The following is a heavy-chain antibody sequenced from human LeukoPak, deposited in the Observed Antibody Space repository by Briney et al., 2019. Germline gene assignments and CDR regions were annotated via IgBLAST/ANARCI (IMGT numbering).Heavy chain of an antibody. V-gene: IGHV1-69*02. J-gene: IGHJ4*02. CDR1: GGTFSSYT. Sequence: ASVKVSCKASGGTFSSYTISWVRQAPGQGLEWMGRIIPILGIANYAQKFQGRVTITADKSTSTAYMELSSLRSEDTAVYYCARGLRDDFWSGYHYYFDYWGQGTLVTVSS. CDR3: ARGLRDDFWSGYHYYFDY. D-gene: IGHD3-3*01. CDR2: IIPILGIA.